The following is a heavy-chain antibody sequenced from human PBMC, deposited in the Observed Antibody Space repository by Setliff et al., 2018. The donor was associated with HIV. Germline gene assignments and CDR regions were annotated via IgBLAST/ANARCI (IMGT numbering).Heavy chain of an antibody. CDR3: ARVTYFYYYYMGV. V-gene: IGHV4-34*01. Sequence: SETLSLTCAVYGGSLANYYWSWFRQSPGKGLEWIGEIADSGATDSNPSLKSRLTLSVDTSKNQFSLKLKSVTAADTAVYYCARVTYFYYYYMGVWGQGTTVTVSS. CDR2: IADSGAT. CDR1: GGSLANYY. D-gene: IGHD5-18*01. J-gene: IGHJ6*02.